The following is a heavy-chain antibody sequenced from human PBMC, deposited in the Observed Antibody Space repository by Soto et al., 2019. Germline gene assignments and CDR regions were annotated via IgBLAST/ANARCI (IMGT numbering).Heavy chain of an antibody. CDR2: INHSGST. CDR3: AREGGGNTFDY. Sequence: QVQLQQWGAGLLKPSETLSLTCAVYGGSFSGYYWSWIRQPPGKGLEWIGEINHSGSTNYNPSLKSRVTISVDTSKNQFSLKLSSVTAADTAVYYCAREGGGNTFDYWGQGTLVTVSS. CDR1: GGSFSGYY. V-gene: IGHV4-34*01. D-gene: IGHD2-15*01. J-gene: IGHJ4*02.